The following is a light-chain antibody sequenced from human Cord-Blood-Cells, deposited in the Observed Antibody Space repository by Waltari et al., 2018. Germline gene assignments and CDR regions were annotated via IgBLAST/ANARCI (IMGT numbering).Light chain of an antibody. CDR2: DNN. V-gene: IGLV1-51*01. Sequence: QSVLTQPPPVSAAPGQKVTISCSGSSYNIGNTYVSWYQQLPGTAPKLLIYDNNKRPSGIPDRFAGSKSGTSATLGITGLQTGDEADYYCGTWDSSLSAGVFGGGTKLTVL. CDR3: GTWDSSLSAGV. CDR1: SYNIGNTY. J-gene: IGLJ2*01.